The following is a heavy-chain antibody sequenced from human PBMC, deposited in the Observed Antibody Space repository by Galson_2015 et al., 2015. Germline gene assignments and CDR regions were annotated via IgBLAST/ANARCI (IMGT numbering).Heavy chain of an antibody. CDR3: AREGYSSSSKNALRAFET. D-gene: IGHD6-6*01. V-gene: IGHV3-33*01. CDR1: GFTFSSYG. J-gene: IGHJ3*02. Sequence: SLRLSCAASGFTFSSYGMHWVRQAPGKGLEWVAVIWYDGSNKYYADSVKGRFTISRDNSKNTLYLQMNSLRAEDTAVYYCAREGYSSSSKNALRAFETWGQATMVTVAS. CDR2: IWYDGSNK.